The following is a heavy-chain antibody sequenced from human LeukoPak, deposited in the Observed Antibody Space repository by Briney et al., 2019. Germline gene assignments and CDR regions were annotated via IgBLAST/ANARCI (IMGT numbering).Heavy chain of an antibody. CDR2: IIPVFGTA. CDR1: GGTFSNYA. D-gene: IGHD6-13*01. Sequence: ASVKVSCKASGGTFSNYAISWVRQAPGQGLEWMGGIIPVFGTANYAQKFQARVTITTDESTNTAYMELSSLRPGDTAVYYCARNSAIAAAAYYFYYYMDVWGKGTTVTVSS. J-gene: IGHJ6*03. V-gene: IGHV1-69*05. CDR3: ARNSAIAAAAYYFYYYMDV.